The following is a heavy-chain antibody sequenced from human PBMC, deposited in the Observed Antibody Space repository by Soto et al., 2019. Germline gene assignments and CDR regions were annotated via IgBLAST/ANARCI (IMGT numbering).Heavy chain of an antibody. CDR1: GGTFGSYD. Sequence: QVQLVQSGAEVKKPGSSVKVSCKASGGTFGSYDISWVRQAPGQGLEWMGGIMPIFGRANYAQKFQGRVTITADESTSTAYMELSSLRSEYTAVYYCARDHGDDGGWFDPWGQGTLVTVSS. CDR2: IMPIFGRA. V-gene: IGHV1-69*12. D-gene: IGHD2-21*02. J-gene: IGHJ5*02. CDR3: ARDHGDDGGWFDP.